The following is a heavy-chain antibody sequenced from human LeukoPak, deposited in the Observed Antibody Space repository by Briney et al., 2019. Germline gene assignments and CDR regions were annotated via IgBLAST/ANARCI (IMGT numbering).Heavy chain of an antibody. CDR3: ARTYTYYYDSSGYYYVYPQFDY. V-gene: IGHV1-69*01. CDR2: IIPIFGTA. CDR1: GGTFSSYA. D-gene: IGHD3-22*01. J-gene: IGHJ4*02. Sequence: ASVSVSCTASGGTFSSYAISWVRQAPGQGLEWMGGIIPIFGTANYAQKFQGRVTITADEPTSTAYMELSSLRSEDTAVYYCARTYTYYYDSSGYYYVYPQFDYWGQGTLVTVSS.